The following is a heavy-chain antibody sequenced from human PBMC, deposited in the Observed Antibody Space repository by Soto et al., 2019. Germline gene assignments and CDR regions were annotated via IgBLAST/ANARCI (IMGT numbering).Heavy chain of an antibody. CDR1: GFILSDCA. Sequence: VQLVESGGGLVQPGGSLRLSCATSGFILSDCAMNWVRQAPGKGLEWVSYISSSSSVIDYADSVKGRFTVSRDNARSSLYLQMSSLRAEDTAVYYCARDLSWGSNWYYYMDVWGKGTTVTVSS. V-gene: IGHV3-48*01. D-gene: IGHD7-27*01. CDR2: ISSSSSVI. J-gene: IGHJ6*03. CDR3: ARDLSWGSNWYYYMDV.